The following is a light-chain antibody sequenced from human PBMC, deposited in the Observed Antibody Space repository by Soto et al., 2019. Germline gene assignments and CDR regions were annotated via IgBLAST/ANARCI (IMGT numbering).Light chain of an antibody. CDR1: QSVSSTY. Sequence: EIVLTQSPGPLSLSPGQRVSLSCRASQSVSSTYLAWYQQKPGQAPRLLIYGAAYRATGIPDRFSGSGSGTDFTLTISRLEPEDFAVYYCQHYGSSPPYTFGQGTKLEIK. J-gene: IGKJ2*01. V-gene: IGKV3-20*01. CDR3: QHYGSSPPYT. CDR2: GAA.